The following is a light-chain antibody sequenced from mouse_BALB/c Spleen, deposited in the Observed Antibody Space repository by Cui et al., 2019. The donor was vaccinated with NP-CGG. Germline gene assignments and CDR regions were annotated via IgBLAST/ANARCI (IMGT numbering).Light chain of an antibody. CDR2: GTN. Sequence: QAVVTQESALTASPGEIVTLTFRSSTGAVTTSNYANWVQEKPDHLFTGLIGGTNNRAPGVPARFSGSLIGDKAALTITGPQTEDEAIYFCALWYSNHWVFGGGTKLTVL. V-gene: IGLV1*01. J-gene: IGLJ1*01. CDR1: TGAVTTSNY. CDR3: ALWYSNHWV.